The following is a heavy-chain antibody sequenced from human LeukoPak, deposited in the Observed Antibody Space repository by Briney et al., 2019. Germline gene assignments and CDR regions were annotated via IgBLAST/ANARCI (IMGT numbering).Heavy chain of an antibody. CDR3: ARCAGTPRYYYFYYYMDV. D-gene: IGHD1/OR15-1a*01. Sequence: SPETLSLTCAVYAESSSGYYWSWISQPPGKGREWIGDTNHSGSTNYNPSLKSRVTISVDTSKNQFSLKLSSVTAADTAVYYCARCAGTPRYYYFYYYMDVWGKGTTVTVSS. CDR1: AESSSGYY. J-gene: IGHJ6*03. CDR2: TNHSGST. V-gene: IGHV4-34*01.